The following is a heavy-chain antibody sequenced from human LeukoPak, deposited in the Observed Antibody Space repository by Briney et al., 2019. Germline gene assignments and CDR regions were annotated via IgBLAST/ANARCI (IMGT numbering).Heavy chain of an antibody. CDR2: IIPIFGTV. CDR1: GGTFSSYA. J-gene: IGHJ4*02. V-gene: IGHV1-69*06. CDR3: ATGGHVRVYDSSAYYGHY. Sequence: ASVTVSFKASGGTFSSYAISWVRQAPGQGLEWMGGIIPIFGTVNYAQKFQGRVTITADKSTSTVYMELSSLRSEDTAVYYCATGGHVRVYDSSAYYGHYWGQGTLVTVSS. D-gene: IGHD3-22*01.